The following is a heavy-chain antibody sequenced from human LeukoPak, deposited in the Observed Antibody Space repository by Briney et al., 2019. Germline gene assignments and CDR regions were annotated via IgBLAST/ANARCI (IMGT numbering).Heavy chain of an antibody. D-gene: IGHD6-19*01. CDR1: GGSISSYY. CDR3: ARELTPVGQWLVREGDWFDP. V-gene: IGHV4-4*07. Sequence: PSETLSLTCTVSGGSISSYYWTWIRQPPGKGLEWIGRIYTSGSTNYNPSLKSRVTISVDTSKNQFSLKLSSVTAADTAVYYCARELTPVGQWLVREGDWFDPWGQGNLVTVSS. CDR2: IYTSGST. J-gene: IGHJ5*02.